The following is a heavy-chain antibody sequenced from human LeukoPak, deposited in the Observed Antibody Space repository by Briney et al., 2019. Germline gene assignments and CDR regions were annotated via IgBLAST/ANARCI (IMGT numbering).Heavy chain of an antibody. J-gene: IGHJ4*02. CDR2: IYHSGST. D-gene: IGHD5-24*01. CDR3: ARGGRWLHYYFDY. V-gene: IGHV4-38-2*01. CDR1: GYSISSGYY. Sequence: SETLSLTCAVSGYSISSGYYWGWIRQPPGKGLEWIGSIYHSGSTYYNPSLKSRVTISVDTSKNQFSLKLSSVAAADTAVYYCARGGRWLHYYFDYWGQGTLVTVSS.